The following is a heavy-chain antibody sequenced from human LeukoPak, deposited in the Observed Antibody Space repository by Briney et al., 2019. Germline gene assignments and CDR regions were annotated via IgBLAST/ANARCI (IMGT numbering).Heavy chain of an antibody. CDR2: ISYDGSDK. J-gene: IGHJ4*02. Sequence: GGSLRLSCAASGFTFSSYGMHWVRQAPGKGLEWVAVISYDGSDKYYADSVKDRFTISRDNSKNTLYLQMNSLRAEDTAVYYCAKDKARAVAGSDYFDYWGQGTLVTVSS. V-gene: IGHV3-30*18. D-gene: IGHD6-19*01. CDR1: GFTFSSYG. CDR3: AKDKARAVAGSDYFDY.